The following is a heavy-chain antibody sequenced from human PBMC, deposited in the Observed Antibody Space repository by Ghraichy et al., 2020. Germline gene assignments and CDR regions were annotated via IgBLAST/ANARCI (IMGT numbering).Heavy chain of an antibody. V-gene: IGHV4-34*01. J-gene: IGHJ6*03. CDR2: INHSGST. CDR3: ARGIRIAAAGSYYYYYMDV. CDR1: GGSFSGYY. Sequence: SETLSLTCAVYGGSFSGYYWSWIRQPPGKGLEWIGEINHSGSTNYNPSLKSRVTISVDTSKNQFSLKLSSVTAADTAVYYCARGIRIAAAGSYYYYYMDVWGKENTVTVSS. D-gene: IGHD6-13*01.